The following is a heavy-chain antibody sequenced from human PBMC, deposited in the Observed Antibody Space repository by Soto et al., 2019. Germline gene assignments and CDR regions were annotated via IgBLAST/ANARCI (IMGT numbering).Heavy chain of an antibody. D-gene: IGHD1-7*01. J-gene: IGHJ6*02. CDR2: IYYSGST. CDR1: GLSICSPY. CDR3: ARESGITGTTVYYYGMDV. V-gene: IGHV4-59*11. Sequence: SVTLSLTFTVSGLSICSPYWSWIAKPPGKGLEWIGYIYYSGSTNYNPSLKSRVTLSVDTSKNQFSLKLSSVTAADTAVYYCARESGITGTTVYYYGMDVWGQGTTVT.